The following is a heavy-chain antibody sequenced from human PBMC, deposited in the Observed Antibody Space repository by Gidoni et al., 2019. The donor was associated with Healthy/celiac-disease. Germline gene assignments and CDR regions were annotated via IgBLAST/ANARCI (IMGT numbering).Heavy chain of an antibody. CDR3: AKDKGSWGAFDI. V-gene: IGHV3-23*01. CDR1: GFTFSSYA. Sequence: EVQLLESGGGLVQPGGSLRLSCAASGFTFSSYAMGWVRPAPGKGLEWVAAISGSGGSTYYADSVKGRFTISRDNSKNTLYLQMNSLRAEDTAVYYCAKDKGSWGAFDIWGQGTMVTVSS. J-gene: IGHJ3*02. D-gene: IGHD3-16*01. CDR2: ISGSGGST.